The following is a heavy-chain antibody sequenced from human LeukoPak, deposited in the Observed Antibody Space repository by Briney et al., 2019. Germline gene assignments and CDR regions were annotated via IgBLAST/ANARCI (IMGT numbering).Heavy chain of an antibody. Sequence: GRSLRLSCAASGFTFSSYGMHWVRQAPGKGLEWVAVIWYDGSNKYYEDSVKGRFTISRDNSKNTVYLQMNSLRAEDTAVYYCARHYKSTRTTVFDYWGRGTLVTVSS. D-gene: IGHD4-11*01. V-gene: IGHV3-33*01. CDR2: IWYDGSNK. CDR3: ARHYKSTRTTVFDY. J-gene: IGHJ4*02. CDR1: GFTFSSYG.